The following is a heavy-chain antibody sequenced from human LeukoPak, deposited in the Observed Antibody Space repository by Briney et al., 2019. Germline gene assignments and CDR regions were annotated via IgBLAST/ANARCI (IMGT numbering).Heavy chain of an antibody. CDR2: IKQDGSEK. CDR3: ARDSAPLTIAAVGMDV. D-gene: IGHD6-13*01. CDR1: GFTFSSYW. Sequence: PGGSLRLSCAASGFTFSSYWMNWVRQAPGKGLEWVADIKQDGSEKNYVASVKGRLTISRDNTKNSLYLQMNSLRGEDTAIYYCARDSAPLTIAAVGMDVWGQGTTVAVS. V-gene: IGHV3-7*01. J-gene: IGHJ6*02.